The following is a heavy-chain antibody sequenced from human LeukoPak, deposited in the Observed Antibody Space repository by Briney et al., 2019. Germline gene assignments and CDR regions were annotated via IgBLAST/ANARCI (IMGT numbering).Heavy chain of an antibody. CDR2: IRGKAYGGAT. V-gene: IGHV3-49*04. J-gene: IGHJ4*02. Sequence: RPGGSLRLSCTGSGFTFGAHSMAWVRQAPGKGPEWVGFIRGKAYGGATGYTASVKGRFTISRDDSKSIVYLQMNSLRTEDTAVYYCICLTDPFDYWGQGSLVTVSS. CDR3: ICLTDPFDY. CDR1: GFTFGAHS.